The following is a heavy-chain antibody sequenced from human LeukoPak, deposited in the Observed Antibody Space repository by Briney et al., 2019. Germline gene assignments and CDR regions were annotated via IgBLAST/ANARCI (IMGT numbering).Heavy chain of an antibody. CDR3: ARETRLHSGSYSNDAFDI. CDR1: GGSISSYY. J-gene: IGHJ3*02. Sequence: SETLSLTCTVSGGSISSYYWSWIRQPPGKGLEWIAYVYYSGSTNYNPSLKSRVTISVDTSKNQFSLKLSSVTAADTAVYYCARETRLHSGSYSNDAFDIWGQGTMVTVSS. CDR2: VYYSGST. D-gene: IGHD1-26*01. V-gene: IGHV4-59*12.